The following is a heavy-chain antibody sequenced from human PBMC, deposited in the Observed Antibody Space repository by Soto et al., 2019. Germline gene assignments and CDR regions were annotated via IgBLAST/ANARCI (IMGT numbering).Heavy chain of an antibody. Sequence: PGGSLRLSCAASGFTFSTYFMHWVRQAPGKGLVWVSRINSDGSSTSYADSVKGRFTISRDNAKNTLYLQMNSLRAEDTAVYFCARDRCSYGYLHDYWGQGTLVTVSS. CDR2: INSDGSST. J-gene: IGHJ4*02. V-gene: IGHV3-74*01. CDR3: ARDRCSYGYLHDY. CDR1: GFTFSTYF. D-gene: IGHD5-18*01.